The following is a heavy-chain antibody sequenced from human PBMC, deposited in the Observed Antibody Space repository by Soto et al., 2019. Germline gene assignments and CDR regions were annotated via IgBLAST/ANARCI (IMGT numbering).Heavy chain of an antibody. CDR2: IYYSGST. D-gene: IGHD6-13*01. CDR3: ARHLRGISYYFDY. Sequence: SETXSLTCTVSGGSISSYYWSWIRQPPGKGLEWIGYIYYSGSTNYNPSLKSRVTISVDTSKNQFSLKLSSVTAADTAVYYCARHLRGISYYFDYWGQGTLVTVSS. CDR1: GGSISSYY. J-gene: IGHJ4*02. V-gene: IGHV4-59*08.